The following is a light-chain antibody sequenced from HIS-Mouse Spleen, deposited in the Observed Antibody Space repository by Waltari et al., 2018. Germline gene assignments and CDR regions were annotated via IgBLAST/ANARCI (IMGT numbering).Light chain of an antibody. J-gene: IGLJ2*01. CDR1: SSDVGGYNY. Sequence: QSALTQPPSASGSPGQSVTISCTGTSSDVGGYNYVSWYQQHPGKAPKLMIYEVSKRPVGVPDGFSGSKSGNTASLTVSGLQAEDEADYYCSSYAGSNNLVFGGGTKLTVL. CDR3: SSYAGSNNLV. CDR2: EVS. V-gene: IGLV2-8*01.